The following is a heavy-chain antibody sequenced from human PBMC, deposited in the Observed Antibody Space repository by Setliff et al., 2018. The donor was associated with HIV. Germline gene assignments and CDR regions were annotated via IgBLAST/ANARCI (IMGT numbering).Heavy chain of an antibody. D-gene: IGHD5-12*01. V-gene: IGHV4-59*01. CDR3: AKSSPSIGYITDC. CDR1: GVSISSYY. Sequence: SETLSLTCSVSGVSISSYYWSWIRHSLGKGLEWIGIIFPGGATNYNPSLTSRVTISVDTSKNHLFLKLTSVTTADTAVYFCAKSSPSIGYITDCWGQGAPVTAPQ. J-gene: IGHJ4*02. CDR2: IFPGGAT.